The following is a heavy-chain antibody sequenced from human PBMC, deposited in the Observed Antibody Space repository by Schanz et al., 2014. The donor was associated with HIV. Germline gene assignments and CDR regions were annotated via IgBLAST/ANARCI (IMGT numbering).Heavy chain of an antibody. CDR3: ARHVAGRSGPSCYSDAFDI. Sequence: QVQLVESGGGGVQPGRSLRLSCAASGFTFSSHGMHWVLQAPGKGLEWVAVIWYDGTDKYYAGSVKGRFTISRDNSQNTMYLQMNRLRAEDPAVYYCARHVAGRSGPSCYSDAFDIWGQGTLVTVSS. J-gene: IGHJ3*02. CDR1: GFTFSSHG. D-gene: IGHD2-2*01. CDR2: IWYDGTDK. V-gene: IGHV3-33*01.